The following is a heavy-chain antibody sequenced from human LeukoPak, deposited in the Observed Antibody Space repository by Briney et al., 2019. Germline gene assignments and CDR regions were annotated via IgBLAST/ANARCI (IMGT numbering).Heavy chain of an antibody. CDR2: INPSGGST. V-gene: IGHV1-46*01. CDR1: GYTFTSYY. J-gene: IGHJ5*02. D-gene: IGHD3-16*01. Sequence: ASVKVSCKASGYTFTSYYMHWVRQAPGQGLEWMGIINPSGGSTSYAQKFQGRVTMTTDTSTSTAYMELRSLTSDDTAVYYCARVEGGGRRGYWFDPWGQGTLVTVSS. CDR3: ARVEGGGRRGYWFDP.